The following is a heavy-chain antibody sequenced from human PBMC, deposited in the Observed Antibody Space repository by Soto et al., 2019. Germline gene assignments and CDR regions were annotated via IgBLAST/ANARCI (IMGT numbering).Heavy chain of an antibody. CDR1: GGSISSYY. Sequence: TSETLSRTCTVSGGSISSYYWSWIRQPAGKGLEWIGRIYTSGSTNYNPSLKSRVTMSVDTSKNQFSLKLSSVTAADTAVYYCARACSSNSCYDVFDYWGQGTLVTVSS. D-gene: IGHD2-2*01. CDR3: ARACSSNSCYDVFDY. J-gene: IGHJ4*02. CDR2: IYTSGST. V-gene: IGHV4-4*07.